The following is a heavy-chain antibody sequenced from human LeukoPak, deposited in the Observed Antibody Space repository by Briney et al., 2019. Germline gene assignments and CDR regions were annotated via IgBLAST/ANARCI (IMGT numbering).Heavy chain of an antibody. CDR1: GLTVSSKY. CDR2: IYSGGTT. V-gene: IGHV3-66*01. CDR3: GYCSSTSCYADFDY. Sequence: PRGSLKLSCTASGLTVSSKYMSWVRQAPGKGLKWVSVIYSGGTTYYADSVKGRFTISRDNSKNTLYLQMNSLRAEDTAVYYCGYCSSTSCYADFDYWGQGTLVTVSS. D-gene: IGHD2-2*01. J-gene: IGHJ4*02.